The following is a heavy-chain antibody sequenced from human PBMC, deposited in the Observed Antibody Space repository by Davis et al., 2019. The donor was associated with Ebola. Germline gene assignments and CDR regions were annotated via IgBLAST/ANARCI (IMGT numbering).Heavy chain of an antibody. J-gene: IGHJ4*02. CDR2: INYSGNT. D-gene: IGHD6-19*01. V-gene: IGHV4-61*08. CDR3: ARNEDTSGWQYYFDF. CDR1: GGSISSGGYY. Sequence: PSETLSLTCTVSGGSISSGGYYWSWIRQPPGKGLEWIGFINYSGNTNYNPSLQSRVTISVDTSNNQFSLKLMSVTAADTAVYYCARNEDTSGWQYYFDFWGQGTQVTVSS.